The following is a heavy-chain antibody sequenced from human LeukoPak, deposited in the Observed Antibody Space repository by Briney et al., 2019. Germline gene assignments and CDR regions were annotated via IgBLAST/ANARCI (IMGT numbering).Heavy chain of an antibody. V-gene: IGHV4-39*07. CDR3: AREGKTYYYDSSGYCFDY. CDR1: GGSISSSSYY. CDR2: IYYSGST. D-gene: IGHD3-22*01. Sequence: SETPSLTCTVSGGSISSSSYYWGWIRQPPGKGLEWIGSIYYSGSTYYNPSLKSRVTISVDTSKNQFSLKLSSVTAADTAVYYCAREGKTYYYDSSGYCFDYWGQGTLVTVSS. J-gene: IGHJ4*02.